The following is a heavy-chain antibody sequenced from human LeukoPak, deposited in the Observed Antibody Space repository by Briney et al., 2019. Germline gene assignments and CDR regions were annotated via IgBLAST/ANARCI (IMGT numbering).Heavy chain of an antibody. J-gene: IGHJ4*02. V-gene: IGHV3-33*06. CDR3: TKTGYYDSNADDY. CDR2: IWYDGSNK. CDR1: GFTFSSYG. D-gene: IGHD3-22*01. Sequence: GGSLRLSCAASGFTFSSYGMHWVRQAPGKGLEWVAVIWYDGSNKYYADSVKGRFTISRDNSKNTLYLQMNSLRAEDTAVYYCTKTGYYDSNADDYWGQGTLVTVSS.